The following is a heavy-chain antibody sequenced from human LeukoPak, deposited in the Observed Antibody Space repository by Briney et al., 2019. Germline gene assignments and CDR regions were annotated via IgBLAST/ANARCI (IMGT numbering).Heavy chain of an antibody. CDR2: ISGSGGST. D-gene: IGHD3-3*02. CDR3: AKDLPFLEWLFDY. Sequence: GGSLRLSCAASGFTFKRYHMSWVRQAPGKGLEWVSAISGSGGSTYYADSVKGRFTISRDNSKNTLYLQMNSLRAEDTAVYYCAKDLPFLEWLFDYWGQGTLVTVSS. J-gene: IGHJ4*02. CDR1: GFTFKRYH. V-gene: IGHV3-23*01.